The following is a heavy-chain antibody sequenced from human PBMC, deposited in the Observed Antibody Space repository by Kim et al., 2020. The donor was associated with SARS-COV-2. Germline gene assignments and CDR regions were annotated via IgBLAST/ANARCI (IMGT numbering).Heavy chain of an antibody. V-gene: IGHV3-48*02. J-gene: IGHJ5*02. CDR2: ISSSSSTI. D-gene: IGHD6-19*01. Sequence: LSLTCAASGFTFSSYSMNWVRQAPGKGLEWVSYISSSSSTIYYADSVKGRFTISRDNAKNSLYLQMNSLRDEDTAVYYCARDSSGWSAPNWFDPWGQGTLVTVSS. CDR3: ARDSSGWSAPNWFDP. CDR1: GFTFSSYS.